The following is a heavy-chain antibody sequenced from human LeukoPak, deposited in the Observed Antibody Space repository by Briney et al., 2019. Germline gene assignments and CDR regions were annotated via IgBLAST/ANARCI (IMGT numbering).Heavy chain of an antibody. J-gene: IGHJ4*02. CDR1: GGSISTYY. CDR2: IYYSGST. CDR3: ASAPRASVHPPFDY. Sequence: SETLSLTCSVSGGSISTYYWTWIRQPPGKALEWIGYIYYSGSTNYNPSLKSRVTISVDTSQKHFSLRLSSVTAADTAVYYCASAPRASVHPPFDYWGQGTLVTVSS. V-gene: IGHV4-59*08.